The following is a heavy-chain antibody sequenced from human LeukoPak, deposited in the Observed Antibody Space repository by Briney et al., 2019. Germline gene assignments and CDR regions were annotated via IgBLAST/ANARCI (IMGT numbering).Heavy chain of an antibody. CDR3: ARARAAMAVPWNY. J-gene: IGHJ4*02. Sequence: PGGSLRLSCAASGFTFSSYSMNWVRQAPGKGLEWVSSISSSSSYIYYADSVKGRFTISRDNPKNSLYLQMNSLRAEDTAVYYCARARAAMAVPWNYWGQGTLVTVSS. CDR1: GFTFSSYS. V-gene: IGHV3-21*01. CDR2: ISSSSSYI. D-gene: IGHD6-25*01.